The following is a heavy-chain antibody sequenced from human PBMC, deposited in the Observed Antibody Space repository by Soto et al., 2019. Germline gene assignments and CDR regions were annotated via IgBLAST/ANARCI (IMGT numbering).Heavy chain of an antibody. CDR3: AKDYRAMAIFDS. CDR2: ISGSGGST. V-gene: IGHV3-23*01. CDR1: GFTFSSYA. J-gene: IGHJ4*02. D-gene: IGHD5-18*01. Sequence: XGSLRLSCSASGFTFSSYAMSWVRQAPGKGLDWVSAISGSGGSTYYADSVKGRFTISRDNSKNTLYLQMNSLRAEDTAVYYCAKDYRAMAIFDSWGQGNLVTVSS.